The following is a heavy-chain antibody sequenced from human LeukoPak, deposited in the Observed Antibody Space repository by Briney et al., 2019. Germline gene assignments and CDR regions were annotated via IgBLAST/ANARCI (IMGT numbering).Heavy chain of an antibody. Sequence: GGSLRLSCAASGFAFSSYNMNWVRQAPGKGLEWVTIISSSSNYIYYADSVKGRFTISRDNAKKSLYLQMNSLRAEDTAVYYCASSIVVKTASYDAFDMWGQGTMVTVSP. J-gene: IGHJ3*02. D-gene: IGHD2-21*02. CDR3: ASSIVVKTASYDAFDM. CDR2: ISSSSNYI. CDR1: GFAFSSYN. V-gene: IGHV3-21*01.